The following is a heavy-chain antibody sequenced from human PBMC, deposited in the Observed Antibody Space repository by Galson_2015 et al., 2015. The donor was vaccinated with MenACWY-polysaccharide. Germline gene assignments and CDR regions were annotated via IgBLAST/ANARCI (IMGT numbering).Heavy chain of an antibody. Sequence: SLRLSCAASGFTFSGNWMHWVRQAPGKGLVWVSRVNGDGSSITYADSVKGRFTISRDNAKNTLYLQMNSLRAEDAAVYYCARAPGGGFYGSGSFFDNWGQGTLVTVSS. D-gene: IGHD3-10*01. CDR1: GFTFSGNW. CDR2: VNGDGSSI. CDR3: ARAPGGGFYGSGSFFDN. J-gene: IGHJ4*02. V-gene: IGHV3-74*03.